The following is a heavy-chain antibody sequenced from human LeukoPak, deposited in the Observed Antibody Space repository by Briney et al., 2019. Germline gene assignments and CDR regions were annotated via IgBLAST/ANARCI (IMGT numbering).Heavy chain of an antibody. CDR2: IKKKSDGGTT. Sequence: GGSLRLSCAASGFTVSDAWMSWVRQAPGKGLEWLGRIKKKSDGGTTDYAAPVKGRFTISTDDSKNTLYLQMNSLKTEDTAVYYCTTFADFWSGYSFDYWGQGTLVTVSS. J-gene: IGHJ4*02. V-gene: IGHV3-15*01. CDR1: GFTVSDAW. D-gene: IGHD3-3*01. CDR3: TTFADFWSGYSFDY.